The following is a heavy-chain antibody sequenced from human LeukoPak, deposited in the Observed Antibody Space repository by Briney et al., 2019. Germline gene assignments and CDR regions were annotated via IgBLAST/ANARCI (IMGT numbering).Heavy chain of an antibody. CDR1: AFTVSSNY. V-gene: IGHV3-66*02. J-gene: IGHJ4*02. CDR2: IYSGGST. D-gene: IGHD6-19*01. Sequence: GGSLRLSCAASAFTVSSNYTSWVRQAPGEVLEWGSVIYSGGSTYYADSMKGRFTISRDNSKNTLYLQMNSVGAEDTAVYYCAIRYIAVAGTVFDYWGQGTLVTVSS. CDR3: AIRYIAVAGTVFDY.